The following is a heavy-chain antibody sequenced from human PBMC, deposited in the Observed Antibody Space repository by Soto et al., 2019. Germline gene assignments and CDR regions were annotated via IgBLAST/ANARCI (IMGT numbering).Heavy chain of an antibody. CDR3: ARVDYYGSXYYGMDV. CDR1: GGSISSDY. Sequence: SETLSLTCTVSGGSISSDYWSWIRQPPGKGLEWIGYIYYSGSTNYNPSLKSRVTISVDTSKNQFSLKLSSVTAADTAVYYCARVDYYGSXYYGMDVWGQGTTVTVSS. CDR2: IYYSGST. D-gene: IGHD3-10*01. V-gene: IGHV4-59*01. J-gene: IGHJ6*02.